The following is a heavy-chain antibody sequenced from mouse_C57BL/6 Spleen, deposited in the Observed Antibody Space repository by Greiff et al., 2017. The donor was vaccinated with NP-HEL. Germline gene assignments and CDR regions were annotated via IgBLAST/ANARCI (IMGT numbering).Heavy chain of an antibody. CDR2: IWRGGST. CDR1: GFSLTSYG. V-gene: IGHV2-5*01. Sequence: VKLVESGPGLVQPSQSLSITCTVSGFSLTSYGVHWVRQSPGKGLEWLGVIWRGGSTDYNAAFMSRLSITKDNSKSQVFFKMNSLQADDTAIYYCAKEGEKLGRYFDYWGQGTTLTVSS. CDR3: AKEGEKLGRYFDY. J-gene: IGHJ2*01. D-gene: IGHD4-1*01.